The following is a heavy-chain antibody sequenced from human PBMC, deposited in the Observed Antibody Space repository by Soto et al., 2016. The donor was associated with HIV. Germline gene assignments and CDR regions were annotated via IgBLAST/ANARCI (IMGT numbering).Heavy chain of an antibody. CDR3: ARGRRGSGSYRNWFDP. CDR1: GYTFTDYY. D-gene: IGHD3-10*01. CDR2: INPNSGDT. J-gene: IGHJ5*02. V-gene: IGHV1-2*02. Sequence: QVQLVQSGAEVQKPGASVKVSCKASGYTFTDYYMHWVRQAPGQGLEWMGWINPNSGDTKYAQKFQDRVTMTRDTPISTAYMELSRLRSGDTAVYFCARGRRGSGSYRNWFDPWGQGTLVTVSS.